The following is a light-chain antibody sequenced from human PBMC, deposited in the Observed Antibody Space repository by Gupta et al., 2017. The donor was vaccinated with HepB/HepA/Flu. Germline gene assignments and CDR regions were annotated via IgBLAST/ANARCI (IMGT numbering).Light chain of an antibody. CDR2: GSD. Sequence: QSVLPQPPSASGPPGQRVTISVSGSNSNIGSNTVPWYLQDPGTAPKLLIYGSDQRPSGFPDRFSGSKSGTSASLSISGLQPEDETEYYCAAWDDRLNCVIFGGGTKLTVL. V-gene: IGLV1-44*01. CDR3: AAWDDRLNCVI. J-gene: IGLJ2*01. CDR1: NSNIGSNT.